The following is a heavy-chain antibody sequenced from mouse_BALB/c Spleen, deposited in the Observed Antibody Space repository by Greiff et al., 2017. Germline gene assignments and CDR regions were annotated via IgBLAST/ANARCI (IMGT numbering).Heavy chain of an antibody. CDR2: INSNGGST. J-gene: IGHJ4*01. CDR1: GFTFSSYG. V-gene: IGHV5-6-3*01. D-gene: IGHD1-1*01. Sequence: EVKLVESGGGLVQPGGSLKLSCAASGFTFSSYGMSWVRQTPDKRLELVATINSNGGSTYYPDSVKGRFTISRGNAKNTLYLQMSSLKSEDTAMYYCARDGYGYAMDYWGQGTSVTVSS. CDR3: ARDGYGYAMDY.